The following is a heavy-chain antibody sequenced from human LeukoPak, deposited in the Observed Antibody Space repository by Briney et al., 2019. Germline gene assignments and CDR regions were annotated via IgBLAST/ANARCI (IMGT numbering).Heavy chain of an antibody. CDR1: GGSISSYY. D-gene: IGHD3-22*01. V-gene: IGHV4-4*07. CDR3: ARETHTIDSGGYYTNFDY. CDR2: IYTSGST. Sequence: SETLSLTCTASGGSISSYYWTWIRQPAGKGLEWIGRIYTSGSTNYNPSLQSRVTMSVDTSKHQFSLKLSSVTAADTAVYSCARETHTIDSGGYYTNFDYWGQGTLVTVSS. J-gene: IGHJ4*02.